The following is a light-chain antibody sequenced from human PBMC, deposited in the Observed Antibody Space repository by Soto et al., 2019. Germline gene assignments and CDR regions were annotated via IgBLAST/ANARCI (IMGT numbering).Light chain of an antibody. CDR2: GAS. CDR3: QQYGSSRWT. J-gene: IGKJ1*01. Sequence: EIVLTQSPATLSFSPGERATLSCRASQSVGSSYLAWYQQKPGQAPRLLIYGASSRATGIPDRFSGSGSGTDFTLTISRLEPEDFAVYYCQQYGSSRWTFGQGTKVDNK. CDR1: QSVGSSY. V-gene: IGKV3-20*01.